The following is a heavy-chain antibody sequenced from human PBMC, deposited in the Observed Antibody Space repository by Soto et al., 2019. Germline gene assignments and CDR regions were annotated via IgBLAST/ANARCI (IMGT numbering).Heavy chain of an antibody. Sequence: QVQLVQSGAEVKKPGSSVKVSCKASGGTFSSYTISWVRQAPGQGLEWMGRIIPILGIANYAQKFQGRVTITADKSTSTAYMELSSLRSEDTAVYYCARERDQVLGDGRDWGQGTLVTVSS. CDR1: GGTFSSYT. CDR3: ARERDQVLGDGRD. D-gene: IGHD3-16*01. J-gene: IGHJ4*02. V-gene: IGHV1-69*08. CDR2: IIPILGIA.